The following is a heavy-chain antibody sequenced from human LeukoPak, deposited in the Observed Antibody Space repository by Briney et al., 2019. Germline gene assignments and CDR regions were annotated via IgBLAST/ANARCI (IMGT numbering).Heavy chain of an antibody. V-gene: IGHV1-69*01. CDR3: ARDEGRYSSGWFYD. Sequence: SVKVSCKASGGTFSSYAISWVRQAPGQGLEWMGGIIPIFGTANYAQKFQGRVTITADESTSTAYMELSSLRSEDTAVYYCARDEGRYSSGWFYDWGQGTLVTVSS. D-gene: IGHD6-19*01. J-gene: IGHJ5*02. CDR1: GGTFSSYA. CDR2: IIPIFGTA.